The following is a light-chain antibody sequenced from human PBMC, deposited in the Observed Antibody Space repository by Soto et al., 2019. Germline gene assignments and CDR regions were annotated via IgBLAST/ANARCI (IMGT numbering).Light chain of an antibody. V-gene: IGKV3-20*01. CDR2: TTS. CDR1: QSISVTY. Sequence: TPSPVTLSFYQGYRTTLSCMASQSISVTYLAWYQQKPGQAPRLLIYTTSIRATGIPDRFSGSGSGTDFTLTISRLEPEDFGVYYCRHYSIYPPWTFCQGTKVDIK. J-gene: IGKJ1*01. CDR3: RHYSIYPPWT.